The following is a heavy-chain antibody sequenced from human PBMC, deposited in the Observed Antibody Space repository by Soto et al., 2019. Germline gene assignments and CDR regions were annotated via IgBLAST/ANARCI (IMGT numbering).Heavy chain of an antibody. D-gene: IGHD3-22*01. CDR1: GGTFSSYA. J-gene: IGHJ4*02. Sequence: SVKVSCKASGGTFSSYAISWVRQAPGQGLEWMGGIIPIFGTANYAQKFQGRVTITADESTSTAYMELSSLRSEDTAVYYCARDSHPHYDSSGYYGLYWGQRTPVTVSS. CDR3: ARDSHPHYDSSGYYGLY. CDR2: IIPIFGTA. V-gene: IGHV1-69*13.